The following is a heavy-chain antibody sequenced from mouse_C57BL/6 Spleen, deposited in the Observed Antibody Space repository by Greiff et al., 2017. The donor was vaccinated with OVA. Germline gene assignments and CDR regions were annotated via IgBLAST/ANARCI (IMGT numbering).Heavy chain of an antibody. CDR2: IDPSDSET. Sequence: QVQLQQPGAELVRPGSSVKLSCKASGYTFTSYWMHWVKQRPIQGLEWIGNIDPSDSETHYNQKFKDKATLTVDKSSSTAYMQLRSLTSEDSAVDYYARQDMSCDEYFDDWGKGTTLTVSS. CDR3: ARQDMSCDEYFDD. D-gene: IGHD3-2*01. CDR1: GYTFTSYW. J-gene: IGHJ2*01. V-gene: IGHV1-52*01.